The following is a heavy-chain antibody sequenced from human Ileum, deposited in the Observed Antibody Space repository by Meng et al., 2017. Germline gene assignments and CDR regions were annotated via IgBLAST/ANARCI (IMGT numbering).Heavy chain of an antibody. CDR2: INTYTGGA. CDR1: GDSCTAFY. D-gene: IGHD1-26*01. J-gene: IGHJ4*02. CDR3: LTDSGKYPKGKDY. V-gene: IGHV1-2*02. Sequence: VQLVAVGAVVKNPGAFSKVSCKAVGDSCTAFYNHWVRQAPGQGLEWVGGINTYTGGAEPAQKFQDRVSLTRETSITTAYMELSRLTSDDTALYYCLTDSGKYPKGKDYWGQGTLVTVSS.